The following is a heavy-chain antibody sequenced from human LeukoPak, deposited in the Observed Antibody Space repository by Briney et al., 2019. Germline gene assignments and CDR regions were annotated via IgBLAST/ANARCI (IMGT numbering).Heavy chain of an antibody. Sequence: PGGSLRLSCAASGFTFSSYSMNWVRQAPGKGLEWVSSISSSSSYIYYADSVKGRFTISRDNAKNSLYLQMNSLRAEDTAVYYCARGPGIAAAGTDYWGQGTLVTVSS. J-gene: IGHJ4*02. CDR3: ARGPGIAAAGTDY. D-gene: IGHD6-13*01. CDR2: ISSSSSYI. CDR1: GFTFSSYS. V-gene: IGHV3-21*01.